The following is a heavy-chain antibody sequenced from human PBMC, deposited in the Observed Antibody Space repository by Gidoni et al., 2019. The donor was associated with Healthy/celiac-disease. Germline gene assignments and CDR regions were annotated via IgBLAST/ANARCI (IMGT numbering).Heavy chain of an antibody. D-gene: IGHD3-10*01. V-gene: IGHV4-59*01. Sequence: QVQLQESGPGLVKPSETLSLTCTVSGGSISSYYWSWIRQPPGKGLEWIGYIYYSGSTNYNPSLKSRVTISVDTSKNQFSLKLSSVTAADTAVYYCARVAWEVRGVFDYWGQGTLVTVSS. CDR1: GGSISSYY. J-gene: IGHJ4*02. CDR2: IYYSGST. CDR3: ARVAWEVRGVFDY.